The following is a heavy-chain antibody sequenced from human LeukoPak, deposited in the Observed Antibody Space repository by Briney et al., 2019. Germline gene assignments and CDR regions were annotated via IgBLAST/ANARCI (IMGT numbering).Heavy chain of an antibody. CDR2: INHSGST. Sequence: SETLSLTCAVYGGSFSGYYWSWIRQPPGKGLEWIGEINHSGSTNYNPSLKSRVTISVDTSKNQFSLKLSSVTAADTAVYYCASRAVDTPMVPYYYGMDVWGQGATVTVSS. V-gene: IGHV4-34*01. J-gene: IGHJ6*02. CDR1: GGSFSGYY. CDR3: ASRAVDTPMVPYYYGMDV. D-gene: IGHD5-18*01.